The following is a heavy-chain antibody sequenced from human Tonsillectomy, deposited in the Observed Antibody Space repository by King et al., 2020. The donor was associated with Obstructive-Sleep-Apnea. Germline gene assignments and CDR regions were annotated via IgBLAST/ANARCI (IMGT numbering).Heavy chain of an antibody. D-gene: IGHD2-2*01. Sequence: QLQESGPGLVKPSQTLSLTCTVSGGSTSSGGYYWGWIRQHPGKGLEWIGNIYSSGNTYYNASLKSRVTISIDTSKKQFSLRLSSVTAADTAVYYCARVDVIPGAFAYGGPGTLVTVPS. J-gene: IGHJ4*02. CDR1: GGSTSSGGYY. CDR3: ARVDVIPGAFAY. V-gene: IGHV4-31*03. CDR2: IYSSGNT.